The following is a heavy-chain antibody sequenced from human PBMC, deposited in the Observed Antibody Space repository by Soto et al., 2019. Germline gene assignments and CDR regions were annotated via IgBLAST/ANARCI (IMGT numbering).Heavy chain of an antibody. CDR3: VRELDGYGRLDY. D-gene: IGHD1-1*01. CDR2: IKLDGREK. V-gene: IGHV3-7*01. Sequence: GWSLRLSCSASGFIFRRYWMAWVRQAPGKGLEWVATIKLDGREKNYLDSVEGRFTISRDDVDNSMSLQMSRLRGEDTAVYFCVRELDGYGRLDYWGLGTPVTVSS. CDR1: GFIFRRYW. J-gene: IGHJ4*02.